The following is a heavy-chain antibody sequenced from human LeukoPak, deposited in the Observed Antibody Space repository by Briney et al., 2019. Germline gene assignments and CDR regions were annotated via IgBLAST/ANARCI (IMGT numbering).Heavy chain of an antibody. J-gene: IGHJ4*02. Sequence: PSETLSLTCAVYGGSFSGYYWSWIRQPPGKGLEWIGEINHSGSTNYNPSLKSRVTISVDTSKNQFSLKLSSVTAADTAVYYCARALTFNDFWSGYYTHFDYWGQGTLVTVSS. CDR3: ARALTFNDFWSGYYTHFDY. V-gene: IGHV4-34*01. D-gene: IGHD3-3*01. CDR2: INHSGST. CDR1: GGSFSGYY.